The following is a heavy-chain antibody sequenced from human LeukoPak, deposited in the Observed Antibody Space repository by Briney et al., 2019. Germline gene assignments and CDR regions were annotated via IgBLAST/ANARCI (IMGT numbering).Heavy chain of an antibody. CDR1: GGSISSYY. D-gene: IGHD2-21*02. CDR3: ARAGGPYCGGDCYSELDP. CDR2: IYYSGST. Sequence: SETLSLTCTVSGGSISSYYWSWIRQPPGKGLEWIGYIYYSGSTNYNPSLKSRVTISVDTSKNQFSLKLSSVTAADTAVYYCARAGGPYCGGDCYSELDPWGQGTLVTVST. J-gene: IGHJ5*02. V-gene: IGHV4-59*12.